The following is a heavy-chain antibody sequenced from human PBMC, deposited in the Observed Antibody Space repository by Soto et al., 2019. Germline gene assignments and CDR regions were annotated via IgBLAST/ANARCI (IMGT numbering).Heavy chain of an antibody. J-gene: IGHJ4*02. CDR1: GFTFSSYA. V-gene: IGHV3-30*01. D-gene: IGHD6-13*01. Sequence: QVQLVESGGGVVQPGRSLRLSCAASGFTFSSYAMRWVRQAPGKGLEWVAVISTDGRDKYHADSVKGRFTISRDNSKNTLFVQMNSLRPEDTAVYYCAKDHDLAAAGYYFDYWGQGTLVTVSS. CDR2: ISTDGRDK. CDR3: AKDHDLAAAGYYFDY.